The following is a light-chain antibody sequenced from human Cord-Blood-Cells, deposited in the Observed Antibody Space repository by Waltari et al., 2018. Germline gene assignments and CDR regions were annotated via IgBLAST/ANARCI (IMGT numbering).Light chain of an antibody. CDR3: QQSYSTPFT. V-gene: IGKV1-39*01. CDR1: QSISSY. CDR2: AAS. J-gene: IGKJ3*01. Sequence: DIHLTQSPSSLSASVGDSVTITCRASQSISSYLNCYQQKPGKAPKLLIYAASSLQSGVPSRFSGSGSGTDFTLTISSLQPEEFATYYCQQSYSTPFTFGPGTKVDIK.